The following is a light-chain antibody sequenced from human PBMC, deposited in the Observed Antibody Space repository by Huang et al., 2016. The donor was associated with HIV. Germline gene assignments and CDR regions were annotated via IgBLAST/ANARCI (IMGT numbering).Light chain of an antibody. CDR3: QQYDNLPFT. Sequence: DIQMTQSPSSLSASVGDRVTITCQASQEIRNYLNWYQQKPGKAPKLLIYDASNLEKGVPARFSGSGSGTDFTVTISSLQPEDIATYYCQQYDNLPFTFGPGTKVDIK. CDR1: QEIRNY. V-gene: IGKV1-33*01. J-gene: IGKJ3*01. CDR2: DAS.